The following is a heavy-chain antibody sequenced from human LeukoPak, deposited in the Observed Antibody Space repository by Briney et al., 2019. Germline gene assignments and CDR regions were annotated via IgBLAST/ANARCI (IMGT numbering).Heavy chain of an antibody. D-gene: IGHD5-12*01. J-gene: IGHJ5*02. CDR1: GGSFSGYY. CDR3: ARVPRYSGYDSPVP. Sequence: SETLSLTCAVYGGSFSGYYWSWIRQPPGKGLEWIGEINHSGSTNYNPSLKSRVTISVDTSKNQFSLKLSSVTAADTAVYYCARVPRYSGYDSPVPWGQGTLVTVSS. V-gene: IGHV4-34*01. CDR2: INHSGST.